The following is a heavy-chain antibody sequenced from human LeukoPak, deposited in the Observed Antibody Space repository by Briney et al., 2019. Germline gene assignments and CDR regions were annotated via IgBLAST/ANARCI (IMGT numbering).Heavy chain of an antibody. D-gene: IGHD3-3*01. V-gene: IGHV3-43*02. CDR3: AKDIGASGDFWSGPPPGYFDY. J-gene: IGHJ4*02. CDR1: GFTFDDYA. CDR2: ISGDGGST. Sequence: GGPLRLSCAASGFTFDDYAMHWVRQAPGKGLEWVSLISGDGGSTYYADSVKGRFTISRDNSKNSLYLQMNSLRTEDTALYYCAKDIGASGDFWSGPPPGYFDYWGQGTLVTVSS.